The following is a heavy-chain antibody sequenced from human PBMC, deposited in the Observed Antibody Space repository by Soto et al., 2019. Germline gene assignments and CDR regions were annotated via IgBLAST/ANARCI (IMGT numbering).Heavy chain of an antibody. CDR1: GFTFSVSD. CDR2: IRGKNNNYAT. CDR3: TRQGAGRRAVFYGRDA. D-gene: IGHD6-19*01. Sequence: ERQLVQSGGGVVQPGGSLKLSCAAFGFTFSVSDMHWVRQASGKGLEWVGRIRGKNNNYATTYAASMTGRFIISRDDSNNTAFLQMSSLKTEDTAIYYCTRQGAGRRAVFYGRDAWGKGTTVTVSS. J-gene: IGHJ6*04. V-gene: IGHV3-73*02.